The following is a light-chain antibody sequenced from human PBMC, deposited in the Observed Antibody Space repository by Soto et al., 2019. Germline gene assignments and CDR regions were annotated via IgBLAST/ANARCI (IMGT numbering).Light chain of an antibody. J-gene: IGKJ4*01. CDR3: QQYGSSPSLT. V-gene: IGKV3-20*01. CDR1: QSVSSSY. CDR2: GAS. Sequence: EIVLTQSPGTLSLSPGERATLSCRASQSVSSSYLAWYQQKPGQAPRPLIYGASSRATGIPDRFSGSGSGTDFTLTISRLEPEDFAVYYCQQYGSSPSLTFGGGTK.